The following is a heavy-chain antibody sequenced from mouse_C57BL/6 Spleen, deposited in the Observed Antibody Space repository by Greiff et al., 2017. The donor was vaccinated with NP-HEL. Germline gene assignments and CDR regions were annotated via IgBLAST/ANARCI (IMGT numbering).Heavy chain of an antibody. CDR2: IYWDDDK. CDR3: ARIYGSSRAWFAY. D-gene: IGHD1-1*01. V-gene: IGHV8-12*01. J-gene: IGHJ3*01. Sequence: QVQLKESGPGILQSSQTLSLTCSFSGFSLSTSGMGVSWIRQPSGKGLEWLAHIYWDDDKRYNPSLKSRLTISKDTSRNQVFLKITSVDTADTATYYCARIYGSSRAWFAYWGQGTLVTVSA. CDR1: GFSLSTSGMG.